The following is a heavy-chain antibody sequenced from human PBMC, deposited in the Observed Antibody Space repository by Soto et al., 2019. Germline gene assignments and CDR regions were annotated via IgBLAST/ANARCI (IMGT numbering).Heavy chain of an antibody. Sequence: PGGSLRLSCAASGFTFSSYAMHWVRQAPGKGLEWEAVISYDGSNKYYADSVKGRFTISRDNSKNTLYLQMNSLRAEDTAVYYCARVRGYSYGYGYYYYGMDVWGQGTTVTVSS. V-gene: IGHV3-30-3*01. D-gene: IGHD5-18*01. J-gene: IGHJ6*02. CDR2: ISYDGSNK. CDR1: GFTFSSYA. CDR3: ARVRGYSYGYGYYYYGMDV.